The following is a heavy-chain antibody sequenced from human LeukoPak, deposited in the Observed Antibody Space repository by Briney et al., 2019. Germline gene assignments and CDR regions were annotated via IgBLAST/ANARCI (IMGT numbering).Heavy chain of an antibody. CDR1: GGSISSSNW. D-gene: IGHD2-2*01. J-gene: IGHJ4*02. V-gene: IGHV4-4*02. Sequence: PSGTLSLTCAVSGGSISSSNWWSWVRQPPGKGLEWIGEINHSGSTNYNPSLKSRVTISVDTSKNQFSLKLSSVTAADTAVYYCARDLPAAMDYWGQGTLVTVSS. CDR3: ARDLPAAMDY. CDR2: INHSGST.